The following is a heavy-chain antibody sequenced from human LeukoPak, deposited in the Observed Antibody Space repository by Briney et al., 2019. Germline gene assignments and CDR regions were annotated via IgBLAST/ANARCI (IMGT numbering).Heavy chain of an antibody. D-gene: IGHD3-22*01. V-gene: IGHV1-8*01. J-gene: IGHJ4*02. Sequence: ASVKVSCKASGYTFTSYDINWVRQATGQGLEWMGWMNPNSGNTGYAQKFQGRVTMTRNTSISTAYMELSRLRSDDTAVYYCAMATYDSSGYYMYWGQGTLVTVSS. CDR3: AMATYDSSGYYMY. CDR1: GYTFTSYD. CDR2: MNPNSGNT.